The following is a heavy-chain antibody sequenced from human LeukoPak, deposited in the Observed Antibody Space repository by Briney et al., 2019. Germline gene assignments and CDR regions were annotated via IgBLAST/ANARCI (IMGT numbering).Heavy chain of an antibody. V-gene: IGHV4-59*01. D-gene: IGHD3-9*01. Sequence: PSETLSLTCTVSGVSISDYYWSWVRQPPGKGLEWTGYIYYTGSTDYNPSLKSRVTMSLDTSKNQFSLNLRSVTATDSAVYYCARRTYYDTLTGYNYWYFDLWGRGTLVTVSS. CDR3: ARRTYYDTLTGYNYWYFDL. J-gene: IGHJ2*01. CDR2: IYYTGST. CDR1: GVSISDYY.